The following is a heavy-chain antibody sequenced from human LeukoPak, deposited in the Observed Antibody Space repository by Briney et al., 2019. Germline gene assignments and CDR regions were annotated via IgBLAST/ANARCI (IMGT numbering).Heavy chain of an antibody. CDR1: GGSISSSSYY. Sequence: SETLSLTCTVSGGSISSSSYYWGWIRQPPGKGLEWIGRIYTSGSTNYNPSLKSRVTISVDTSKNQFSLKLSSVTAADTAVYYCARDSALYSSGWLFDYWGQGTLVTVSS. V-gene: IGHV4-39*07. CDR3: ARDSALYSSGWLFDY. D-gene: IGHD6-19*01. J-gene: IGHJ4*02. CDR2: IYTSGST.